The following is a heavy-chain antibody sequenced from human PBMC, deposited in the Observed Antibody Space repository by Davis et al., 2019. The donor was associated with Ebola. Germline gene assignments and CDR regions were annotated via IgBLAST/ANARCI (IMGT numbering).Heavy chain of an antibody. CDR1: GFTFSRYG. J-gene: IGHJ4*02. V-gene: IGHV3-33*01. D-gene: IGHD3-22*01. Sequence: GGSLRPSCAASGFTFSRYGMHWVRQAPGKGLEWVSFIYSGRNNALYADSVKGRFVISRDNAKNSLYLQMNSLRAEDTAVYYCARVVTMIVVTWGQGTLVTVSS. CDR3: ARVVTMIVVT. CDR2: IYSGRNNA.